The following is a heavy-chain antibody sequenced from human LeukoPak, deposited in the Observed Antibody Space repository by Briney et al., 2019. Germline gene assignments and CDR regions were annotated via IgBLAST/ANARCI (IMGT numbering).Heavy chain of an antibody. CDR3: AKIAFSGSYYGGFDY. CDR1: GFTFSSYW. CDR2: IYSDGSST. V-gene: IGHV3-74*01. Sequence: GGPLRLSCAASGFTFSSYWMHWVRQAPGKGLVWVSRIYSDGSSTNYADSVKGRFTISRDNSKSTLYLQVNSLRAEDTAVYYCAKIAFSGSYYGGFDYWGQGTLVTVSS. D-gene: IGHD1-26*01. J-gene: IGHJ4*02.